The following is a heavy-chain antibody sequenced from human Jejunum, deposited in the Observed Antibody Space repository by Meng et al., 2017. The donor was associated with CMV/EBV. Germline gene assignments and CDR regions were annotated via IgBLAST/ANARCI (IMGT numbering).Heavy chain of an antibody. CDR2: ISGGGLTT. D-gene: IGHD2-2*01. CDR1: GFTFTIHT. Sequence: EVQLVESGGGLVQPGGSLRLSCAASGFTFTIHTMSWVRQSPGKGLEWVSSISGGGLTTYYADSVKGRFTISRDNSKNTLFLQMNSLRAEDTAVYYCTKGHASTWGQGTLVTVSS. CDR3: TKGHAST. J-gene: IGHJ5*02. V-gene: IGHV3-23*04.